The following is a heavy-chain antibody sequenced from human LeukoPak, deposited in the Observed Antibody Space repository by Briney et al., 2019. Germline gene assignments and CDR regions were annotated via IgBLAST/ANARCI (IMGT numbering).Heavy chain of an antibody. J-gene: IGHJ4*02. CDR1: GFTFSDYA. CDR2: ISGSGGST. CDR3: ARPLWFGELSPPDY. Sequence: GGSLRLSCVVSGFTFSDYAMSWVRQAPGKGLKWVSAISGSGGSTYYADSVKGRFTISRDNAKNSLYLQMNSLRAEDTAVYYCARPLWFGELSPPDYWGQGTLVTVSS. V-gene: IGHV3-23*01. D-gene: IGHD3-10*01.